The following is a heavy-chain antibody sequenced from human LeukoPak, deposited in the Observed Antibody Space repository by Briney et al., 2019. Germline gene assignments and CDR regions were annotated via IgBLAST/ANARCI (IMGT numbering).Heavy chain of an antibody. CDR2: IFSGGST. CDR1: GFTVSSNY. V-gene: IGHV3-53*01. Sequence: PGGSLRLSCAASGFTVSSNYMSWVRQAPGKGLEWVSVIFSGGSTYYADSVKGRFTISRDNSKNTLYLQMNSLRAEDTAVYYCARERGIEVNWFDPWGQGTLVTVSS. J-gene: IGHJ5*02. D-gene: IGHD2-21*01. CDR3: ARERGIEVNWFDP.